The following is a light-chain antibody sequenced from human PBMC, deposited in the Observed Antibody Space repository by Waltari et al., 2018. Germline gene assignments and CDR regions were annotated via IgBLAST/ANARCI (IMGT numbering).Light chain of an antibody. J-gene: IGLJ3*02. CDR3: VLYMGSGIWV. Sequence: QTVVTQEPSFSVSPGGTVTLTCGLSSGSVSTSYYPSWYQHTPGQAPRPLIYSPNTRSSGVPDRFPGSILGNKAALTITGAQADDESDYYCVLYMGSGIWVFGGGTKLTVL. CDR2: SPN. CDR1: SGSVSTSYY. V-gene: IGLV8-61*01.